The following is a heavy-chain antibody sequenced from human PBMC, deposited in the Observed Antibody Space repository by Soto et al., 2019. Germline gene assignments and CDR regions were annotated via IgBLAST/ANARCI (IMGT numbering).Heavy chain of an antibody. D-gene: IGHD3-10*01. Sequence: GGSLRLSCAASGFTFDDYGMSCVRHAPGKGLEWVSAISGSGGTTYYADSVKGRFTISRDNSKNTLYLQMNSLRAEDTAVYYCAKLFTGSAAYMDVWGKGTTVTSP. CDR2: ISGSGGTT. CDR3: AKLFTGSAAYMDV. V-gene: IGHV3-23*01. CDR1: GFTFDDYG. J-gene: IGHJ6*03.